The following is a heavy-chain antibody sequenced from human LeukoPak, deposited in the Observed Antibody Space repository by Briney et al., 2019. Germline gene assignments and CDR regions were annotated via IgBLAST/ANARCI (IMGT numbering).Heavy chain of an antibody. D-gene: IGHD6-13*01. V-gene: IGHV3-23*01. CDR3: ARVFVGTADY. CDR1: GFTFSDYV. CDR2: ITASGDRT. J-gene: IGHJ4*02. Sequence: GESLRLSCAASGFTFSDYVMIWVRQAPGKGLEWVSGITASGDRTFYGDSVRGRFTMSRDNSKNTVYLQMNSLRVEDTAVYYCARVFVGTADYWGQGPLVTVSS.